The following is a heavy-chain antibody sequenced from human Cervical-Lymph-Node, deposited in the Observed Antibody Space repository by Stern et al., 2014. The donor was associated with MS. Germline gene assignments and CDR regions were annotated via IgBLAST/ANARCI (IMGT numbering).Heavy chain of an antibody. Sequence: QVQLGQSGGGVVQPGRSLRLSCAASGFTFSSYDMHWVRQAPGKGLEGVAVTWYDGSNKYYADSVKGRFTISRDNSKNTLYLQMNSLRAEDTALYYCAREAANSSSCDYWGQGTLVLVSS. CDR1: GFTFSSYD. D-gene: IGHD6-13*01. CDR3: AREAANSSSCDY. V-gene: IGHV3-33*01. CDR2: TWYDGSNK. J-gene: IGHJ4*02.